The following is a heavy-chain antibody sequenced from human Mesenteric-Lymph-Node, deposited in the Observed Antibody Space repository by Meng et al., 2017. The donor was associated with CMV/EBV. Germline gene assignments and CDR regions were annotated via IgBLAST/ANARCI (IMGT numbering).Heavy chain of an antibody. D-gene: IGHD3-3*01. CDR3: ARGKIGAPRAFDL. V-gene: IGHV1-2*02. CDR1: GYTFTGYY. J-gene: IGHJ3*01. CDR2: INPNTGGT. Sequence: ASVKVSCKASGYTFTGYYIHWLRQAPGQGLEWMGWINPNTGGTDYGQKFQGRVTMTRDTSISTAYMELSSLRSDDTAVYYCARGKIGAPRAFDLWGQGTMVTVSS.